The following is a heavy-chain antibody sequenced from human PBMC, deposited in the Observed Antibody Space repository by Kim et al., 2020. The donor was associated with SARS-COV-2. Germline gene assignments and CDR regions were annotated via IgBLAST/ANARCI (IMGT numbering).Heavy chain of an antibody. J-gene: IGHJ3*02. CDR1: GFTFSSYA. CDR2: ISGSGGST. V-gene: IGHV3-23*01. D-gene: IGHD2-2*01. CDR3: AKPLQYQLLLYSSSRGAFDI. Sequence: GGSLRLSCAASGFTFSSYAMSWVRQAPGKGLEWVSAISGSGGSTYYADSVKGRFTISRDNSKNTLYLQMNSLRAEDTAVYYCAKPLQYQLLLYSSSRGAFDIWGQGTMVTVSS.